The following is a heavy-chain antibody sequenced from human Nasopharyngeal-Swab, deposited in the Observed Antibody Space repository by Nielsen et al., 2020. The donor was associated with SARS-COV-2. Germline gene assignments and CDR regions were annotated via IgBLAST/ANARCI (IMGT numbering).Heavy chain of an antibody. J-gene: IGHJ6*02. Sequence: GESLKISCAASGFTFSSYWMSWVRQAPGKGLEWVANIKEDGSEKYYVDSVKGRFTISRDNAKNSLYLQMNSLRAEDTAVYYCAGGNSADHWGQGTTVTVSS. CDR2: IKEDGSEK. V-gene: IGHV3-7*03. CDR3: AGGNSADH. CDR1: GFTFSSYW. D-gene: IGHD4-23*01.